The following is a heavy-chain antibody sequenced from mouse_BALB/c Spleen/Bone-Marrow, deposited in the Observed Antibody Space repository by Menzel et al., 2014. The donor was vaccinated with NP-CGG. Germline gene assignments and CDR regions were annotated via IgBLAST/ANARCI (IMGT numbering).Heavy chain of an antibody. CDR1: GFNIKDYY. V-gene: IGHV14-1*02. CDR2: IDPENGNT. D-gene: IGHD2-14*01. CDR3: ASYYRYDRYFDV. J-gene: IGHJ1*01. Sequence: VQLKQSGAELVRPGALVKLSYKASGFNIKDYYMYWVKQRPEQGLEWIGWIDPENGNTIYDPKFQGKASITVDTSSNTAYLQLSSLTSGDTAVYYCASYYRYDRYFDVWGAGTTVTVSS.